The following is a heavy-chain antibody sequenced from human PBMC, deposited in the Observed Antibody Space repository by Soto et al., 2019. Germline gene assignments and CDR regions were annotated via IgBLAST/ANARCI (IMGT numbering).Heavy chain of an antibody. CDR2: IYDSGRT. Sequence: PSETLSLTCTVSGGSVSSASYYWTWIRQPPGRGLEWIGYIYDSGRTNYNPSLKSRVTMSLDTSENQFSLELSSVTAADTAVYYCAREEPGYSYTLVYCGRRTLVTVSS. V-gene: IGHV4-61*01. CDR3: AREEPGYSYTLVY. CDR1: GGSVSSASYY. J-gene: IGHJ4*02. D-gene: IGHD5-18*01.